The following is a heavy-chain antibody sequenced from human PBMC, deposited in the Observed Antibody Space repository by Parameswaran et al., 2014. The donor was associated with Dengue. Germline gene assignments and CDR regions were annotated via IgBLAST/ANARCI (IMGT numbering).Heavy chain of an antibody. CDR2: ISYDGSNK. Sequence: WIRQPPGKGLEWVAVISYDGSNKYYADSVKGRFTISRDNSKNTLYLQMNSLRAEDTAVYYCARVGGSTSYYPHGTHAFDIWGQGTMVTVSS. J-gene: IGHJ3*02. CDR3: ARVGGSTSYYPHGTHAFDI. V-gene: IGHV3-30*04. D-gene: IGHD2-2*01.